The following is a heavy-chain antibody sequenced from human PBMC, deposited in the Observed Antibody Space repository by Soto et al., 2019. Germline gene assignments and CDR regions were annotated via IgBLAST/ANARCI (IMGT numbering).Heavy chain of an antibody. Sequence: SMRDPCAASGFTIASYAMTRVRLAPGKGLEWVSGISVSGGSTYYADSVKGRFTISRDNSKNTLYLQMNSLSAEDTAVYYCAKSSVKDSRMYYFDYWGQGTLVTVSS. CDR2: ISVSGGST. D-gene: IGHD6-13*01. CDR3: AKSSVKDSRMYYFDY. V-gene: IGHV3-23*01. CDR1: GFTIASYA. J-gene: IGHJ4*02.